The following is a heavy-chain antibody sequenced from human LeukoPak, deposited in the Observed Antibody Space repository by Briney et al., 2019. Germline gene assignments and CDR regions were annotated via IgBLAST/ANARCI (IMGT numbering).Heavy chain of an antibody. Sequence: ASEKVSCKASGYTFTGHYMHWVRQAPGQGLEWMGWINPNSGGTNYAQKFQGRVTMTRDTSISTAYMELSRLRSDDTAVYYCAGLAVDGSVYWGQGTLVTVSS. CDR2: INPNSGGT. V-gene: IGHV1-2*02. CDR1: GYTFTGHY. J-gene: IGHJ4*02. D-gene: IGHD6-19*01. CDR3: AGLAVDGSVY.